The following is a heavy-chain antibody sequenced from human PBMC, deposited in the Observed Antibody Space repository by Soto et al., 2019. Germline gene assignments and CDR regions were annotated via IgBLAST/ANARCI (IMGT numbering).Heavy chain of an antibody. D-gene: IGHD3-22*01. J-gene: IGHJ4*02. V-gene: IGHV1-69*06. CDR1: GGTFSSYA. CDR3: ASFYDSSGYYPPPFDY. CDR2: IIPIFGTA. Sequence: AASVKVSCKASGGTFSSYAISWVRQAPGQGLEWMGGIIPIFGTANYAQKFQGRVTITADKSTSTAYMELSSLRSEDTAVYYCASFYDSSGYYPPPFDYWGQGTLVTVSS.